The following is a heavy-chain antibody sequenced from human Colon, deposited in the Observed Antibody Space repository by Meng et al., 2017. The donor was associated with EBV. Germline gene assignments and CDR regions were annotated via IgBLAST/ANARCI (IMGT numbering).Heavy chain of an antibody. CDR2: ISTNTGNP. CDR1: VYTLTRYP. Sequence: QGQLGQSGVELKKPGASVKVSFKASVYTLTRYPMNWVRQAPGQRLEWMGWISTNTGNPTYAQGFTGRFVFSVDTSVSTAYLQISSLKAEDTAVYYCGTLKYTSGFYGPAYWGQGALVTVSS. J-gene: IGHJ4*02. CDR3: GTLKYTSGFYGPAY. V-gene: IGHV7-4-1*02. D-gene: IGHD6-19*01.